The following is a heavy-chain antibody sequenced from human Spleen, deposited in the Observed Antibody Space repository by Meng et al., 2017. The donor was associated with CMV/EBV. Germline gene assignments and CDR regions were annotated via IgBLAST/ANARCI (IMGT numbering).Heavy chain of an antibody. CDR3: ARDGAVAGNFDY. D-gene: IGHD6-19*01. V-gene: IGHV3-48*03. Sequence: GGSLRLSCVASGFIFNNYEMNWVRQAPGKGLEWLSFISSSGDTMYYADSVKGRFTISRDNTKNSLYLHINSLSAEDTAVYYCARDGAVAGNFDYWGQGTLVTVSS. CDR1: GFIFNNYE. CDR2: ISSSGDTM. J-gene: IGHJ4*02.